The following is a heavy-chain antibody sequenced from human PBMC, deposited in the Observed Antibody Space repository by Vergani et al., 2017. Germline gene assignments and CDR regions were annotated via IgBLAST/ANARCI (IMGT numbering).Heavy chain of an antibody. CDR1: EYSFGNYW. D-gene: IGHD1-1*01. CDR2: IYPADSDT. CDR3: ARHTTYTDS. J-gene: IGHJ4*02. Sequence: EVELVQSGPEMRKPGESLKISCKGSEYSFGNYWIGGVRQMPGKGLEWMGIIYPADSDTRYSPSFQGQVTISADKSISTAFLQWDSLKASDTALYYCARHTTYTDSWGQGTLVTVSS. V-gene: IGHV5-51*01.